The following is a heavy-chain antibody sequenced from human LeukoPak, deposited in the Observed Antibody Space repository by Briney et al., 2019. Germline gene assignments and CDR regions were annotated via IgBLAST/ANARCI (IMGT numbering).Heavy chain of an antibody. CDR2: IYYSGST. Sequence: SETLSLTCTVSGGSISSYYWSWIRQPPGKGLEWIGYIYYSGSTNYNPSLESRVTISVDTSKNQFSLKLSSVTAADTAVYYCARIGGYSYGYPLDYWGQGTLVTVSS. D-gene: IGHD5-18*01. V-gene: IGHV4-59*01. J-gene: IGHJ4*02. CDR3: ARIGGYSYGYPLDY. CDR1: GGSISSYY.